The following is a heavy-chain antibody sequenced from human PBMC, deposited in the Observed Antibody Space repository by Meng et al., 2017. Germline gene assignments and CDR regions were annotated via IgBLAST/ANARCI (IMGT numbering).Heavy chain of an antibody. CDR1: GGSFGVSL. V-gene: IGHV4-34*01. J-gene: IGHJ4*02. D-gene: IGHD2-21*02. CDR2: INHSGST. CDR3: ASDTVEAYCGGDCCPLGY. Sequence: LPKRGEGLWQPSEPPPLTVAVNGGSFGVSLWSWIRQPPGKGLEWIEDINHSGSTNYNPYHKSRVSISVETSKNQFSLKLSSVPAADTAVYYCASDTVEAYCGGDCCPLGYWGQGTLVTVSS.